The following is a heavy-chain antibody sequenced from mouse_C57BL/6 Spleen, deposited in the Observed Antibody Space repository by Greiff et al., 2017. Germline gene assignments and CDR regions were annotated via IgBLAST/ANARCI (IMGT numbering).Heavy chain of an antibody. J-gene: IGHJ2*01. CDR1: GYTFTSSW. CDR2: IDPSDSEH. D-gene: IGHD1-1*01. CDR3: ASYYYGSSFDY. Sequence: QVQLQQPGAELVRPGSSVKLSCKASGYTFTSSWLHWVKQRPIQGLEWLGNIDPSDSEHHYNQEFKDKATLAVDKSSSTAYMQLSSLASEVSAVYYCASYYYGSSFDYWGQGTTLTVSS. V-gene: IGHV1-52*01.